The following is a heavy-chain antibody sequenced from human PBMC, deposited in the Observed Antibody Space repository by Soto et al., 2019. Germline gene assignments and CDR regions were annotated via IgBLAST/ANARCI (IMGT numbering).Heavy chain of an antibody. CDR3: AISSNVETDDY. CDR2: ISAYNGNT. CDR1: RYTFTSYG. Sequence: GASVKVSCKASRYTFTSYGISWVRQAPGQGLEWMGWISAYNGNTNYAQKLKGRVTMTTDTSTSTAYMERRSLRFDDPAVYYWAISSNVETDDYWGQGTLVTVSS. J-gene: IGHJ4*02. V-gene: IGHV1-18*01. D-gene: IGHD1-1*01.